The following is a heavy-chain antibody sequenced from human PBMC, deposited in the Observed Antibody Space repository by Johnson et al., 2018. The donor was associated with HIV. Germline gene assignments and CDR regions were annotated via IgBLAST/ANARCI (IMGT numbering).Heavy chain of an antibody. CDR1: GFTVNNYV. D-gene: IGHD2-21*01. CDR2: ISGSGGGT. CDR3: ARRKIDAGVVFNS. V-gene: IGHV3-23*04. Sequence: VQLVESGGGLVQPGGSLRLSCAASGFTVNNYVMSWVRQAPGEGLEWVSTISGSGGGTNYADSVKGRFTISRDNTKSTLYLQMNSLRAEDTAVDYCARRKIDAGVVFNSGGQGTVVTGSS. J-gene: IGHJ3*02.